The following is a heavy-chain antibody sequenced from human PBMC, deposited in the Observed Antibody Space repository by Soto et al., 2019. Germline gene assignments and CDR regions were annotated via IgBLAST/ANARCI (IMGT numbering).Heavy chain of an antibody. D-gene: IGHD6-13*01. CDR2: ISSSSSTI. Sequence: GGSLRLSCAASGFTFSSYSMNWVRQAPGKGLEWVSYISSSSSTIYYADSVKGRFTISRDNAKNSLYLQMNSLRAEDTAVYYCARRPEIAAAGPIDYWGQGTLVTVSS. CDR1: GFTFSSYS. CDR3: ARRPEIAAAGPIDY. V-gene: IGHV3-48*01. J-gene: IGHJ4*02.